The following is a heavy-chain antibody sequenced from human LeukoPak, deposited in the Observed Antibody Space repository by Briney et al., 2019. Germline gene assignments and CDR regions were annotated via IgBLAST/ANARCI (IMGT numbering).Heavy chain of an antibody. CDR3: ARYGIAAAGSEYFQH. Sequence: ASVKVSCKASGYTFTSYAMHWVRQAPGQRLEWMGWINAGNGNTKYSQKFQGRVTITRDTSASTAYMELSSLRSEDTAVYYCARYGIAAAGSEYFQHWGQGTLVTVSS. CDR2: INAGNGNT. J-gene: IGHJ1*01. CDR1: GYTFTSYA. D-gene: IGHD6-13*01. V-gene: IGHV1-3*01.